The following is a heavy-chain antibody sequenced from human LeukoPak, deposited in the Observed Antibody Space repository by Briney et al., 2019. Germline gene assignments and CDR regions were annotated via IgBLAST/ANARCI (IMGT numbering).Heavy chain of an antibody. CDR3: AGYTYGYLNAFDI. V-gene: IGHV3-53*01. D-gene: IGHD5-18*01. Sequence: PGGSLRLSCAASGLTVSSNYMSWVRQAPGKGLEWVPLICSGGSTYYADSVKGRFTISRDNSKNTLYLQMNSLRAEDTAVYYCAGYTYGYLNAFDIWGQGTMVTVSS. CDR2: ICSGGST. CDR1: GLTVSSNY. J-gene: IGHJ3*02.